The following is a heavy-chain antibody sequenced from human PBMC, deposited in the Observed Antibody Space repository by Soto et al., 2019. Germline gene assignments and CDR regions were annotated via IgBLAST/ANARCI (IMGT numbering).Heavy chain of an antibody. CDR3: ARSGRAAHGTKLDY. J-gene: IGHJ4*02. Sequence: SETLSLTCTVSGASISSTSYYWGWIRQPPGKGLEWIGRIFHSGNTYYNPSLKSRVTISVDTSKNQFSLKLSSVTAADTAVYYCARSGRAAHGTKLDYWGQGTLVTVSS. CDR2: IFHSGNT. V-gene: IGHV4-39*07. D-gene: IGHD6-6*01. CDR1: GASISSTSYY.